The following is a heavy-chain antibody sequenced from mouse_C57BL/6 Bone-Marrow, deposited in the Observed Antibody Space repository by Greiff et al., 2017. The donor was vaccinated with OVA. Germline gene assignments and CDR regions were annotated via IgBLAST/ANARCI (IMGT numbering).Heavy chain of an antibody. D-gene: IGHD1-1*01. V-gene: IGHV5-4*01. J-gene: IGHJ1*03. CDR3: ARAVVATNWYFDV. CDR2: ISDGGSYT. CDR1: GFTFSSYA. Sequence: DVHLVESGGGLVKPGGSLKLSCAASGFTFSSYAMSWVRQTPEKRLEWVATISDGGSYTYYPDNVKGRFTISRDNAKNNLYLQMSHLKSEDTAMYYCARAVVATNWYFDVWGTGTTVTVSS.